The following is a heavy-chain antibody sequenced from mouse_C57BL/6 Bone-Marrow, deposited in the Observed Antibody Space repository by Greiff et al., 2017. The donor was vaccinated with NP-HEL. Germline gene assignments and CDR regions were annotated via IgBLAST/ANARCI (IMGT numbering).Heavy chain of an antibody. CDR1: GYTFTDYN. V-gene: IGHV1-22*01. CDR3: ARIYYGPPEFAY. Sequence: EVQLQQSGPELVKPGASVKMSCKASGYTFTDYNMHWVKQSHGKSLEWIGYINPNNGGTSYNQKFKGKATLTVNKSSSTAYMELRSLTSEDSAVYYCARIYYGPPEFAYWGQGTLVTVSA. CDR2: INPNNGGT. D-gene: IGHD2-1*01. J-gene: IGHJ3*01.